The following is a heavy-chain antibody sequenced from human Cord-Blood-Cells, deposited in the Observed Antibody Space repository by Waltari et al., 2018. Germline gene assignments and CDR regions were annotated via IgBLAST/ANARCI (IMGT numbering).Heavy chain of an antibody. CDR3: ARVFQLGSHFDY. J-gene: IGHJ4*02. Sequence: EVQLVESGGGLVQPGGSLRLSCAASGFTFSSYWMSWVRQAPGRGLECVANRKKDGSEKYYVDSVKGRFTISRDNAKNSLYLQMNSLRAEDTAVYYCARVFQLGSHFDYWGQGTLVTVSS. CDR1: GFTFSSYW. CDR2: RKKDGSEK. V-gene: IGHV3-7*01. D-gene: IGHD7-27*01.